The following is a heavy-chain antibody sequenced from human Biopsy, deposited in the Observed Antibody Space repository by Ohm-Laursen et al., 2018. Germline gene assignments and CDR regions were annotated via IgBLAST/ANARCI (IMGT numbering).Heavy chain of an antibody. CDR3: ASGDIGGIGLDV. J-gene: IGHJ6*02. V-gene: IGHV1-69*04. CDR1: GDTFTTSA. Sequence: SVKVSCKASGDTFTTSAISWVRQVPGQGLDWMGRIIPILGTVDYGQNFQGRVTIRADTSTTFLELTSLRYDDTAVYYCASGDIGGIGLDVWGQGPRSPSP. CDR2: IIPILGTV. D-gene: IGHD3-10*01.